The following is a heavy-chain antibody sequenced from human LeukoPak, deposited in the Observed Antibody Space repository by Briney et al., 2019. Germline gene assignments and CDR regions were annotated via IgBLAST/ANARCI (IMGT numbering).Heavy chain of an antibody. J-gene: IGHJ4*02. CDR1: GFTFSSYA. Sequence: GGSLRLSCAASGFTFSSYAMSWVRQAPGKGLEWVSAISGSGGSTYYVDSVKGRFTISRDNAKNSLYLQMNSLRAEDTAVYYCARDVGIVGATDYWGQGTLVTASS. V-gene: IGHV3-23*01. CDR2: ISGSGGST. D-gene: IGHD1-26*01. CDR3: ARDVGIVGATDY.